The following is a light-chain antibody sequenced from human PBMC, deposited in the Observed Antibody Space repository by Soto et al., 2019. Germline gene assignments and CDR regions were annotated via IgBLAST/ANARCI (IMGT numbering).Light chain of an antibody. V-gene: IGLV2-14*01. CDR3: SSYTSSSTLV. J-gene: IGLJ3*02. Sequence: QSALTQPASVSGSPGQSITISCTGTSSDVGGYNYVSWYQQHPGKAPKLMIYEVSNRPSGVSNRFSGSKSGNTASLTISGRQAEDEADYYCSSYTSSSTLVFGGGTKVTFL. CDR2: EVS. CDR1: SSDVGGYNY.